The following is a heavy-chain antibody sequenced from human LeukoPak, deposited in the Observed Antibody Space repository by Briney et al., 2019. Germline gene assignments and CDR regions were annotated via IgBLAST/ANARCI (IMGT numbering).Heavy chain of an antibody. V-gene: IGHV4-59*12. CDR1: GGSISSYY. CDR2: IFYTGST. CDR3: AREYILTGYYIDY. J-gene: IGHJ4*02. D-gene: IGHD3-9*01. Sequence: SETLSLTCTVSGGSISSYYWSWIRQPPGKGLEWIGYIFYTGSTNYNPSLKSRVTISVDTSKNQFSLKLSSVTAADTAVYYCAREYILTGYYIDYWGQGTLVTVSS.